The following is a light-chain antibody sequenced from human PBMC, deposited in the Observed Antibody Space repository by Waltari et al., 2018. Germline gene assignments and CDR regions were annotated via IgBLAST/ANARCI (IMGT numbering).Light chain of an antibody. V-gene: IGLV2-14*01. CDR2: GVN. J-gene: IGLJ3*02. Sequence: QSALTQPASVSGSPGQSITVSCPGTSRDVGGYDYVSWYQHHQGKAPKLIIYGVNNRPSGVSDRFSGSKSGNAASLTISGLQAEDEADYYCCSFTATNTWVFGGGTKLTVL. CDR1: SRDVGGYDY. CDR3: CSFTATNTWV.